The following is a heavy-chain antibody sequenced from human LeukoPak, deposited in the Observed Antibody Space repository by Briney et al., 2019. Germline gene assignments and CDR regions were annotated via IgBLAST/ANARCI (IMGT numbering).Heavy chain of an antibody. D-gene: IGHD3-22*01. CDR3: AKDQARSSGYYGGPLRY. CDR2: ISSSSSYI. V-gene: IGHV3-21*04. Sequence: PGGSLRLSCAASGFTFSSYSMNWVRQAPGKGLEWVSSISSSSSYIYYADSVKGRFTISRDNAKNSLYLQMNSLRAEDTALYYCAKDQARSSGYYGGPLRYWGQGTLVTVSS. J-gene: IGHJ4*02. CDR1: GFTFSSYS.